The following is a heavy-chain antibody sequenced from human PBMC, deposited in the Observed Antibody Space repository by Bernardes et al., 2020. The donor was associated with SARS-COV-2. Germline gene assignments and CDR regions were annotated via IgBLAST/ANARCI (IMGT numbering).Heavy chain of an antibody. V-gene: IGHV3-21*01. CDR1: GFTFSSYS. D-gene: IGHD3-3*01. J-gene: IGHJ6*02. CDR2: ISSSSSYI. Sequence: GGSLRLSCAASGFTFSSYSMNWVRQAPGKGLEWVSSISSSSSYIYYADSVKGRFTISRDNAKNSLYLQMNSLRAEDTALYYCARDLVRRITIFGVPYFYGLDVWGQGTTVTVSS. CDR3: ARDLVRRITIFGVPYFYGLDV.